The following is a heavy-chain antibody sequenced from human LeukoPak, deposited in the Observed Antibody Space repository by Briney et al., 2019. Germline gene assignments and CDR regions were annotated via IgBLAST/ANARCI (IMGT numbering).Heavy chain of an antibody. CDR3: ARWVSGGYGSGSYYLLDY. Sequence: ASVKVSCKASGGTFSSYAISWVRQAPGQGLEWMGWISAYNGNTNYAQKLQGRVTMTTDTSTSTAYMELRSLRSDDTAVYYCARWVSGGYGSGSYYLLDYWGQGTLVTVSS. V-gene: IGHV1-18*01. D-gene: IGHD3-10*01. CDR1: GGTFSSYA. J-gene: IGHJ4*02. CDR2: ISAYNGNT.